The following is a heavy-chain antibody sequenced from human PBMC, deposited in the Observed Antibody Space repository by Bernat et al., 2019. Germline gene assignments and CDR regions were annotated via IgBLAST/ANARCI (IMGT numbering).Heavy chain of an antibody. CDR3: ASLSSGNSPDY. Sequence: EVQVVESGGGLVQPGGSLRLSCAASGFTFRNYWMSWVRQAPGKGLEWVANIKEDGSEKYYVDSVGGRFTISRDNGKNSLYLQMNSLRAEDTAVYYCASLSSGNSPDYWGQGTLVTVSS. V-gene: IGHV3-7*03. CDR1: GFTFRNYW. CDR2: IKEDGSEK. D-gene: IGHD3-22*01. J-gene: IGHJ4*02.